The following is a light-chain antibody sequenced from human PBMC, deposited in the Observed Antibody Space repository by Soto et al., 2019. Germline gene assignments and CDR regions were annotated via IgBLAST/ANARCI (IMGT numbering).Light chain of an antibody. V-gene: IGKV3-20*01. J-gene: IGKJ5*01. Sequence: EIVFTQSPGTLSLSPGERATLSCRASQSVSSNYLAWYQQKPGQAPRLLIYGASSRATGIPDRFSGSGSGTDFTLTISRLEPEDFALYYCQHYAGGSRITFGQGTRLEIK. CDR3: QHYAGGSRIT. CDR2: GAS. CDR1: QSVSSNY.